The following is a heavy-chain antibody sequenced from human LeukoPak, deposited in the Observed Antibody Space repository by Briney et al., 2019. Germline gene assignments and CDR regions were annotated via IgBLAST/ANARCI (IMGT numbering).Heavy chain of an antibody. D-gene: IGHD2-2*01. Sequence: ASVKVSCKASGYTFTDYYMHWVRQAPGQGLEWRGWIYPNRGGTNYAQKFQGRVTMTRDTSISTAYMELSRLRSDDTAVYYCARIYCSSTNCYFLDYWGQGTLVTVSS. CDR2: IYPNRGGT. V-gene: IGHV1-2*02. CDR1: GYTFTDYY. CDR3: ARIYCSSTNCYFLDY. J-gene: IGHJ4*02.